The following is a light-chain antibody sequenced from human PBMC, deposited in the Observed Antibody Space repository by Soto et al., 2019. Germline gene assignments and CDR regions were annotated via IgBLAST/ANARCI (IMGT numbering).Light chain of an antibody. V-gene: IGLV2-23*02. CDR2: EVS. CDR3: CSYPGSSILYV. Sequence: QSALTQPASGSGSPGQSITISCTGTSNYNLVSWYQQHPGKAPKLVIYEVSERPSGVSNRFSGSKSGNTASLTISGLQAEDEADYYCCSYPGSSILYVFGTGTKV. J-gene: IGLJ1*01. CDR1: SNYNL.